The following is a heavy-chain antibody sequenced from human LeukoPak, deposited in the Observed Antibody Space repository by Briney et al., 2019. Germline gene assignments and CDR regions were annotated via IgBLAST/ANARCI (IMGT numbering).Heavy chain of an antibody. V-gene: IGHV3-30*03. J-gene: IGHJ4*02. Sequence: GRSLRLSCTASGFTFSNSGMHWVRQAPGKGLEWVAVLSNDAINKYYADSVKGRFTISRDNSKSTLYLQMNSLRAEDTAVYYCASTNLNHDLVSGYFDYWGLGTLVTVSS. CDR3: ASTNLNHDLVSGYFDY. CDR1: GFTFSNSG. CDR2: LSNDAINK. D-gene: IGHD3-3*01.